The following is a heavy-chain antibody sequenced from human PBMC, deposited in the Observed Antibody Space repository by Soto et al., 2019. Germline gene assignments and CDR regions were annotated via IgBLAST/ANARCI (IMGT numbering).Heavy chain of an antibody. J-gene: IGHJ4*02. CDR1: GYTFTSYA. CDR2: INAGNGNT. V-gene: IGHV1-3*01. D-gene: IGHD2-2*01. CDR3: ARTIVVVPAAIDY. Sequence: QVQLVQSGAEVKKPGASVKVSCKASGYTFTSYAMHRVRQAPGQRLEWMGWINAGNGNTKYSQKFKGRVTITRDTSASTAYMELSSLRSEDTAVYYCARTIVVVPAAIDYWGQGTLVTVSS.